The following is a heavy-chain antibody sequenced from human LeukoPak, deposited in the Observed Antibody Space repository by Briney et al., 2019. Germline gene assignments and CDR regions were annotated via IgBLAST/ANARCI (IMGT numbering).Heavy chain of an antibody. CDR3: ARDQYYSSSPLFDH. CDR2: IIPIFGTA. CDR1: GGTFSSYA. D-gene: IGHD6-13*01. Sequence: SVXXSCKASGGTFSSYAISWVRQAPGQGREGMGGIIPIFGTANYAQKFQGRVTITTDESKRTAYMEVSSLRSEDTAVYYCARDQYYSSSPLFDHWAQATLVTVSS. J-gene: IGHJ5*02. V-gene: IGHV1-69*05.